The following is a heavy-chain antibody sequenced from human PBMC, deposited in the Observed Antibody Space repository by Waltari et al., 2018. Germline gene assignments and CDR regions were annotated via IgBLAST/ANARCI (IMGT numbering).Heavy chain of an antibody. CDR1: GGSISSGSYY. CDR2: SYTSGST. Sequence: QVQLQESGPGLVKPSQTLSLTCTVSGGSISSGSYYWSWIRQPAGKGLEWNGRSYTSGSTNYNPSLKSRVTISVDTSKNQFSLKLSSVTAADTAVYYCAREGEYSSSSGGFDYWGQGTLVTVSS. V-gene: IGHV4-61*02. CDR3: AREGEYSSSSGGFDY. D-gene: IGHD6-6*01. J-gene: IGHJ4*02.